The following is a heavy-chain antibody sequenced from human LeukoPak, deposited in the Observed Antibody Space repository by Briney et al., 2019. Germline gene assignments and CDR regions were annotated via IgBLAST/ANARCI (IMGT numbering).Heavy chain of an antibody. D-gene: IGHD2-15*01. CDR1: GFTLSSYG. CDR3: ATDLRGCSGGSCYSYSL. Sequence: PGRSPRLSSAPPGFTLSSYGMYRVRHAPRKGLEWVSAISGSGGSTYYADSVKGRFTISRDNSKNTLYLQMNGLRAGDTAVYYCATDLRGCSGGSCYSYSLWGQGTLVTVSS. CDR2: ISGSGGST. V-gene: IGHV3-23*01. J-gene: IGHJ4*02.